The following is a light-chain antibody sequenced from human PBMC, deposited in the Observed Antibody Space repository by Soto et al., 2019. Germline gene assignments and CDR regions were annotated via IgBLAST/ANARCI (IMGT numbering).Light chain of an antibody. Sequence: MVLTQSPATLSLSPGERATLSCRASQSVSSYLAWYQQKPGQAPRLLIYDASNRATGIPARFSGSGSGTDFTLTISSLEPEDFAVYYCQQRSNLITFGQGTRLEI. V-gene: IGKV3-11*01. CDR1: QSVSSY. CDR3: QQRSNLIT. J-gene: IGKJ5*01. CDR2: DAS.